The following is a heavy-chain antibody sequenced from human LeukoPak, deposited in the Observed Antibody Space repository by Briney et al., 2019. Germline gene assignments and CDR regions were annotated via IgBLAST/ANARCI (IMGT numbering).Heavy chain of an antibody. CDR3: ASEGYSYGRYYFDY. CDR1: GFTVGSNY. CDR2: IYSGGST. J-gene: IGHJ4*02. V-gene: IGHV3-53*01. D-gene: IGHD5-18*01. Sequence: GGSLRLSCAASGFTVGSNYMSWVRQAPGKGLEWVSVIYSGGSTYYADSVKGRFTISRDNSKNTLYLQMNSLRAEDTAVYYCASEGYSYGRYYFDYWGQGTLVTVSS.